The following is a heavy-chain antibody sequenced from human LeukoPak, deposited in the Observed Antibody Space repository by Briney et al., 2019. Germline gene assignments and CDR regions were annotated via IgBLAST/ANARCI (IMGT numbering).Heavy chain of an antibody. CDR1: GGSVSSGTYY. D-gene: IGHD6-19*01. J-gene: IGHJ3*02. V-gene: IGHV4-61*01. CDR3: ARRQWPRGGFDI. Sequence: PSETLSLTCTVSGGSVSSGTYYWSWIRQPPGKGLEWIGYIYYSRSTNYNPSLKSRVTISVDTSKNQFSLKLSSVTAADTAVYYCARRQWPRGGFDIWGQGTMVTVSS. CDR2: IYYSRST.